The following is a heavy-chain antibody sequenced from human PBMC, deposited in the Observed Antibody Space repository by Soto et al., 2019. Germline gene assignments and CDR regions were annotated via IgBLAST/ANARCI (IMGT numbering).Heavy chain of an antibody. CDR3: ARETSLTGTPYVYNWFDP. Sequence: QVQLVQSGAEVKKPGASVKVSCKASGYTFTSYDINWVRQAAGQGLEWMGWMNPNSGNTGYAQKFQGRVTMTRNTSISTAYMELSSLRSEDTAVYYCARETSLTGTPYVYNWFDPWGQGTLVTVSS. J-gene: IGHJ5*02. CDR2: MNPNSGNT. V-gene: IGHV1-8*01. CDR1: GYTFTSYD. D-gene: IGHD1-7*01.